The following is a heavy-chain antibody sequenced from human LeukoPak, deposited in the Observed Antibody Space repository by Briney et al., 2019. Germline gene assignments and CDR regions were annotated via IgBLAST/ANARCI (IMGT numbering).Heavy chain of an antibody. Sequence: PSETLSLTCTVSGDSISSSSYYWGWIRQPPGKGLEWIGSIYFIGTTYDNPSLQSRVSLSVDTSKNQFSLKLSSVTAADTAVYYCARSESSGYYSIDYWGQGTLVTVSS. CDR3: ARSESSGYYSIDY. CDR1: GDSISSSSYY. J-gene: IGHJ4*02. D-gene: IGHD3-22*01. CDR2: IYFIGTT. V-gene: IGHV4-39*07.